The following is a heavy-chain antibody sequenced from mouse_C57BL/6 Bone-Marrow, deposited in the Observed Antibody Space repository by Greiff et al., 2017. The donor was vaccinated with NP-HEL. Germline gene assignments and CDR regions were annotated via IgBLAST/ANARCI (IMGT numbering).Heavy chain of an antibody. CDR3: ARTPWFAY. V-gene: IGHV5-17*01. CDR2: ISSGSSTL. CDR1: GFTFSDYG. J-gene: IGHJ3*01. Sequence: EVKLVESGGGLVKPGGSLKLSCAASGFTFSDYGMHWVRQAPEKGLEWVAYISSGSSTLYYAGTVKGRFTISRDNAKNTLFLQMTRLRSEDTAMYYCARTPWFAYWGQGTLVTVSA.